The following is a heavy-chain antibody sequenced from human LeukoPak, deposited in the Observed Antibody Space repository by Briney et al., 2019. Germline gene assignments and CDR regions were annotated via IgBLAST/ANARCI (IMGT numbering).Heavy chain of an antibody. CDR3: AKAPHSSGWSYYKAAEGYYMDV. Sequence: GGSLRLSCAASGFTFSSYWMSWVRQAPGKGLEWVANIKQDGSEKYYVDSVKGRFTISRDNSKNTLYLQMNSLRAEDTAVYYCAKAPHSSGWSYYKAAEGYYMDVWGKGTTVTISS. CDR2: IKQDGSEK. V-gene: IGHV3-7*03. CDR1: GFTFSSYW. D-gene: IGHD6-19*01. J-gene: IGHJ6*03.